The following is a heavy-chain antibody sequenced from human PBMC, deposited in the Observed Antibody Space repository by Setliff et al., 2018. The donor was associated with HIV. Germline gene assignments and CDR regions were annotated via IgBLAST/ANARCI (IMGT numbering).Heavy chain of an antibody. CDR1: GFTFRDYG. D-gene: IGHD6-13*01. CDR3: AKDISGWFSRQGSDY. CDR2: IWYDASQT. J-gene: IGHJ4*02. Sequence: TGGSLRLSCAASGFTFRDYGMNWVRQAPGKGLEWVAFIWYDASQTYYEDSVKGRFTISRDNSKNTLYLQINSLRPEDTAVYFCAKDISGWFSRQGSDYWGQGTLVTVSS. V-gene: IGHV3-30*02.